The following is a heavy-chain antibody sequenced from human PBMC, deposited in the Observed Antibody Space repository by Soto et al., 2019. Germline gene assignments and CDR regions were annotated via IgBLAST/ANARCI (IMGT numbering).Heavy chain of an antibody. CDR3: ARDGGYDVLTGHYILLYYLDN. V-gene: IGHV1-46*01. D-gene: IGHD3-9*01. CDR1: GYTFTSYS. J-gene: IGHJ4*02. CDR2: INPSGGRT. Sequence: ASVKVSCKASGYTFTSYSMHWVRHTPGHGLEWMGVINPSGGRTSYAQKFQGRVTMTRDTSTSTVHMELSNLRSEDTAVYFCARDGGYDVLTGHYILLYYLDNWGLGTLVTVSS.